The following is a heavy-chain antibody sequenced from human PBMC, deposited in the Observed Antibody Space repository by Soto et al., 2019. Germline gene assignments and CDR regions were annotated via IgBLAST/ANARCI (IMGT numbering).Heavy chain of an antibody. V-gene: IGHV4-59*01. Sequence: PSETLSLTCTVSGGSISSYYWSWIRQPPGKGLEWIGYIYYSGSTNYNPSLKSRVTISVDTSKNQFSLKLSSVTAADTAVYYCARGSSSWYHWFDPWGQGTLVTVSS. CDR2: IYYSGST. D-gene: IGHD6-13*01. CDR3: ARGSSSWYHWFDP. CDR1: GGSISSYY. J-gene: IGHJ5*02.